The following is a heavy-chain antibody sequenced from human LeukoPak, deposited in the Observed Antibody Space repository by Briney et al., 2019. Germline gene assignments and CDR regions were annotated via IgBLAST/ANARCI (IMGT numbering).Heavy chain of an antibody. Sequence: ETLSLTCTVSGGSISSSSYYWGWIRQTPGKGLEWVANIHDDGRVTNYVDSVKGRFTISRDDARNSVYLQLNSLRAEDTALYYCARGRGWVDHWGQGTLVTVSS. CDR3: ARGRGWVDH. J-gene: IGHJ4*02. CDR2: IHDDGRVT. D-gene: IGHD3-16*01. CDR1: GGSISSSSYY. V-gene: IGHV3-7*01.